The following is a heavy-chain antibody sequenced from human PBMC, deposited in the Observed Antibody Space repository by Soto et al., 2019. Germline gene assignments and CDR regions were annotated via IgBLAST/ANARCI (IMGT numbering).Heavy chain of an antibody. D-gene: IGHD3-3*01. J-gene: IGHJ5*01. Sequence: SETLSLTCTVSGGSISGGAYYWSWIRQHPGKGLEWIGYIFYTGSTFYNPSLKSRVAISVDTSKNQFSLKLNSVTAAGTAVYYCAREESDFRGPNGFDSWGQGTLVTVSS. CDR2: IFYTGST. V-gene: IGHV4-31*03. CDR3: AREESDFRGPNGFDS. CDR1: GGSISGGAYY.